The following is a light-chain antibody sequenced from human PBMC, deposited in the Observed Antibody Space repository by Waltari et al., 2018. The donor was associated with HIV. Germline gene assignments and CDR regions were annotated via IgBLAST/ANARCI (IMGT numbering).Light chain of an antibody. V-gene: IGKV3-11*01. CDR3: QQRSNWPPFT. CDR1: QSVSSY. Sequence: EIVLTQSPATLSLSPGERATLSCRASQSVSSYLAWYQQKPGQAPRLLIYDASNRATGIPARLSGSGSGTDFTLTISSLEPEDFAVYYGQQRSNWPPFTFGPGTKVDIK. J-gene: IGKJ3*01. CDR2: DAS.